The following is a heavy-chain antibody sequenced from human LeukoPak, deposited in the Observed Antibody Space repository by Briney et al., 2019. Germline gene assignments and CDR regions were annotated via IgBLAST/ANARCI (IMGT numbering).Heavy chain of an antibody. V-gene: IGHV3-33*01. Sequence: PGGSLRLSCAASGFTFSSYGMHWVRQAPGKGLEWVAVIWYDGSNKYYADSVKGRFTISRDNSKNTLYLQMNSLRAEDTAVYYCARDSCSGGSCYFDYWGQGTLVTVSS. CDR2: IWYDGSNK. CDR3: ARDSCSGGSCYFDY. J-gene: IGHJ4*02. D-gene: IGHD2-15*01. CDR1: GFTFSSYG.